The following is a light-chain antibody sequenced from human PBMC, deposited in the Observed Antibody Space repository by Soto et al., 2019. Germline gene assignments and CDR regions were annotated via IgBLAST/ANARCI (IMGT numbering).Light chain of an antibody. Sequence: EIVLTQSPGTLSLSPGERATVSCRASQSVSSSHLAWYQQKPGQAPRLLIFGASSRATGIPDRFSGSGSGTDFTLTISRLEPEDFAVYYFHLYGSSPLYIFGQGTNLEIK. CDR3: HLYGSSPLYI. CDR2: GAS. V-gene: IGKV3-20*01. J-gene: IGKJ2*01. CDR1: QSVSSSH.